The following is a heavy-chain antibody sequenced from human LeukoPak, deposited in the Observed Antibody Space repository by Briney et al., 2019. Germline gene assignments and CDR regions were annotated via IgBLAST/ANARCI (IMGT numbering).Heavy chain of an antibody. CDR1: GFTFSSYG. J-gene: IGHJ4*02. CDR3: AKDPAAAGRFPLF. V-gene: IGHV3-30*02. Sequence: GGSLRLSCAASGFTFSSYGMHWVRQAPGKGLEWVAFIRYDGSNKYYADSVKGRFTISRDNSKNTLYLQMNSLRAEDTAVYYCAKDPAAAGRFPLFWGQGTLVTVSS. CDR2: IRYDGSNK. D-gene: IGHD6-13*01.